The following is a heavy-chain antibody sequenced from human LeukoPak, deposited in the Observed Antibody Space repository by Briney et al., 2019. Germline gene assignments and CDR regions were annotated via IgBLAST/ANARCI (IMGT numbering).Heavy chain of an antibody. V-gene: IGHV3-15*01. J-gene: IGHJ4*02. D-gene: IGHD3-22*01. Sequence: PGGSLRFSCAASGFTFSNAWMSWVRQAPGKGLEWVGRIKSKTDGGTTDYAAPVKGRFTISRDDSKNTLYLQMNSLKTEDTAVYYCTTDGTAYYDSSGYYYPDYWGQGTLVTVSS. CDR1: GFTFSNAW. CDR2: IKSKTDGGTT. CDR3: TTDGTAYYDSSGYYYPDY.